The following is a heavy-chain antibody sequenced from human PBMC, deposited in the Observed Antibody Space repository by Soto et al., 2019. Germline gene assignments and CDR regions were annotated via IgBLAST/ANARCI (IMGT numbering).Heavy chain of an antibody. J-gene: IGHJ4*02. Sequence: QVQLVQSGAEVKESGASVKVSCKTSGYTFTGHYIHWVRQAPGQSPEWVGEIGPKSGDTRYAQKFQSKVTMSKDTSITTVYMELTNLSPDDTAVYYCGRGRSGEIVVFYWGQGTLVTVHS. V-gene: IGHV1-2*02. D-gene: IGHD5-12*01. CDR2: IGPKSGDT. CDR3: GRGRSGEIVVFY. CDR1: GYTFTGHY.